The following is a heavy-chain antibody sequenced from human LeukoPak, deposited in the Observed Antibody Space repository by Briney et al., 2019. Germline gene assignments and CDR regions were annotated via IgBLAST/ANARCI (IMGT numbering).Heavy chain of an antibody. CDR1: GFTFSSYA. CDR2: ISYDGSNK. CDR3: TKGGGISANPLDP. D-gene: IGHD4-23*01. J-gene: IGHJ5*02. Sequence: GRSLRLSCAASGFTFSSYAMHWVRQAPGKGLEWVAVISYDGSNKYYADSVKGRFTISGDNSKNTLYLQMNSLRPEDTAVYYCTKGGGISANPLDPWGQGTLVIVSS. V-gene: IGHV3-30-3*01.